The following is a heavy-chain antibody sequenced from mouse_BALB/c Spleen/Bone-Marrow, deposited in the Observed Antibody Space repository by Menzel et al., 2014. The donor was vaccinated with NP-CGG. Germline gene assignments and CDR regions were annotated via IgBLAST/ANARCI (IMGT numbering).Heavy chain of an antibody. CDR2: IHPGRGGT. J-gene: IGHJ3*01. D-gene: IGHD4-1*02. Sequence: VKLMESGAELVRPGASVKLPCKALGYTFTDYEMHWVKQTPVHGLEWIGAIHPGRGGTAYNQKFKGKATLTADKSSSTAYMELSSLTSEDSAVYYCTGNSFAYWGQGTLVTVSA. CDR1: GYTFTDYE. CDR3: TGNSFAY. V-gene: IGHV1-15*01.